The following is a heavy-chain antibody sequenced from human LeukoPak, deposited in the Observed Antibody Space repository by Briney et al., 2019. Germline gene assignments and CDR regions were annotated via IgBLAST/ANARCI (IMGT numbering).Heavy chain of an antibody. Sequence: GGSLRLSCAASGFTFDDYAMDWVRHAPGKGLEWVSLISGDAFSTYSGDSVKGRFTISRDNSKISLYLQMNNLRTEDTALYYCAKDKADYYSSSAIVYWYFDLWGRGTLVTVSS. V-gene: IGHV3-43*02. CDR2: ISGDAFST. CDR1: GFTFDDYA. J-gene: IGHJ2*01. CDR3: AKDKADYYSSSAIVYWYFDL. D-gene: IGHD3-10*01.